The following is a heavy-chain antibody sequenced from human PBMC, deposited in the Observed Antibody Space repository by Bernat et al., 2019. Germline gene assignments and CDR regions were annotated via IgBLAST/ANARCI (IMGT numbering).Heavy chain of an antibody. V-gene: IGHV3-33*01. J-gene: IGHJ5*02. D-gene: IGHD3-16*01. CDR1: GFTFSSYG. Sequence: QVQLVESGGGVVQPGRSLRLSCAASGFTFSSYGMHWVRQAPGKGLEWVAVIWYDGSNKYYADSVKGRFTISRDNSKNTLYLQMYSLRAEDTAVYYCARDLSRRFNWFDPWGQGTLVTVSS. CDR3: ARDLSRRFNWFDP. CDR2: IWYDGSNK.